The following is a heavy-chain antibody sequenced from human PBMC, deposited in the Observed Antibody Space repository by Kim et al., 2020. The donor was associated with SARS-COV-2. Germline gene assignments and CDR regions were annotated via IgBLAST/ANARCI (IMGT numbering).Heavy chain of an antibody. CDR3: AKDLLYVPGRGYFDS. D-gene: IGHD3-10*01. V-gene: IGHV3-23*01. J-gene: IGHJ4*02. Sequence: PDSVRGRLTISRANSKNTLFLQMDSLRVDDTAVYYCAKDLLYVPGRGYFDSWGQGVVVTVSS.